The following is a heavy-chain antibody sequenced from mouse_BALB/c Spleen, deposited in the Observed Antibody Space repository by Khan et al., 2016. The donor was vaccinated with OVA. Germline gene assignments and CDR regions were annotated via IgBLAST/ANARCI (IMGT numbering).Heavy chain of an antibody. D-gene: IGHD1-2*01. J-gene: IGHJ2*01. CDR2: ISYGGST. V-gene: IGHV3-2*02. CDR3: ARTARIKY. Sequence: EVQLQESGPGLVKPSQSLSLTCTVTGYSITSGYGWNWIRQFPGNKLEWMGYISYGGSTNYNPSLQSRISITRDTSKNQFFLQLNSVTAEDTATYYCARTARIKYWGQGTTLTVSS. CDR1: GYSITSGYG.